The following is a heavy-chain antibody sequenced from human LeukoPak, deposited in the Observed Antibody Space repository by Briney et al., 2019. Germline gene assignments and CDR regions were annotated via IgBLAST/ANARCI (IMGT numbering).Heavy chain of an antibody. CDR3: ARAPPYYYYGMDV. CDR2: IYHSGST. Sequence: SETLSLTCAVSGGSISSGGYPWNWIRQPPGKGLEWIGYIYHSGSTYYNPSLKSRVTISVDRSKNQFSLKLSSVTAADTAVYYCARAPPYYYYGMDVWGQGTTVTVSS. J-gene: IGHJ6*02. V-gene: IGHV4-30-2*01. CDR1: GGSISSGGYP.